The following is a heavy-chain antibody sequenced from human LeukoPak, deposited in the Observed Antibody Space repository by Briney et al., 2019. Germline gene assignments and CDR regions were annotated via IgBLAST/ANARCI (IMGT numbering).Heavy chain of an antibody. D-gene: IGHD3-22*01. CDR2: IRRIVDNT. Sequence: GRSLRLSCPVATFSFSSNATRCVRQAPGNWLEWVSLIRRIVDNTYYADSVKGRFTISRDNAKNTLYLQMDSLRAEVTAVYFSAKDLDPLSGITYKPIVGPFPVLAYWGQGTLVTVSS. CDR3: AKDLDPLSGITYKPIVGPFPVLAY. V-gene: IGHV3-23*01. CDR1: TFSFSSNA. J-gene: IGHJ4*02.